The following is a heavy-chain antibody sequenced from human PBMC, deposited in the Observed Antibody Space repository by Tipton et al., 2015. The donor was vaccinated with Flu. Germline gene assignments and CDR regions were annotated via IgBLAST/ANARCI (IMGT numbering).Heavy chain of an antibody. CDR2: ISAYNGNT. D-gene: IGHD5-24*01. J-gene: IGHJ4*02. Sequence: QLVQSGAEMKKPGASVKVSCEASGYTFTNYAISWVRQAPGQGLEWMAWISAYNGNTHFAQKFQDRVSVTTDTYTNTAYMEVRSLRFDDTAVYFCARGGMAALYYFDSWGQGTLVTVSS. CDR3: ARGGMAALYYFDS. CDR1: GYTFTNYA. V-gene: IGHV1-18*01.